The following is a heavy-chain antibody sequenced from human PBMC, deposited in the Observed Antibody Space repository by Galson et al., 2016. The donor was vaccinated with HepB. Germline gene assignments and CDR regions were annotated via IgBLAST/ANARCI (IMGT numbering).Heavy chain of an antibody. CDR3: VRYYCARANCSLDY. Sequence: SLRLSCAASGFTFNKHALHWVRQAPGKGLEWVAVISYDGSIRYYADSVTGRFAISRDNSKNTLYLQMNSLRAEDTALYFCVRYYCARANCSLDYWGQGTRVTVAS. V-gene: IGHV3-30*09. CDR2: ISYDGSIR. CDR1: GFTFNKHA. J-gene: IGHJ4*02. D-gene: IGHD2-21*01.